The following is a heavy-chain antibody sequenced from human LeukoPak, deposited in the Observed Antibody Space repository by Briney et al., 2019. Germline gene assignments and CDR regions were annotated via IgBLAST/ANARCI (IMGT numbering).Heavy chain of an antibody. V-gene: IGHV1-69*13. CDR3: ARDRVSGYYIHSESGFDY. CDR1: GGTFSSYA. Sequence: SVKVSCKASGGTFSSYAISWVRQAPGQGLEWMGGIIPIFGTANYAQKFQGRVTITADESTSTAYMELSSLRSEDTAVYYCARDRVSGYYIHSESGFDYWGQGTLVTVSS. J-gene: IGHJ4*02. CDR2: IIPIFGTA. D-gene: IGHD3-3*01.